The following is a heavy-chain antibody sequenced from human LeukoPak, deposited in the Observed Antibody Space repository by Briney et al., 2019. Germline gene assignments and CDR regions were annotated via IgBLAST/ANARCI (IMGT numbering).Heavy chain of an antibody. CDR1: GGSISSGGYS. D-gene: IGHD2-21*01. V-gene: IGHV4-30-2*01. J-gene: IGHJ3*02. CDR2: IYHSGST. CDR3: ARDQHGAFDI. Sequence: SETLSLTCAVSGGSISSGGYSWSWIRQPPGKGLEWIGYIYHSGSTYYNPSLKSRVTISVDRSKNQFSLKLSSVTAADTAVYYCARDQHGAFDIWGQGTMVTVSS.